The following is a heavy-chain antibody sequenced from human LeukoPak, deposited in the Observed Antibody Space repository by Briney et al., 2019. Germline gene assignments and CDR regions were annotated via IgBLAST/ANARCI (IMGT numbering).Heavy chain of an antibody. CDR2: INAGNGNT. Sequence: GASVKVSCKASGYTFTSYAMHWVRQAPGQRLKWMGWINAGNGNTKYSQKFQGRVTITRDTSASTAYMELSSLRSEDTAVYYCARVPTVTNWFDPWGQGTLVTVSS. J-gene: IGHJ5*02. D-gene: IGHD4-17*01. V-gene: IGHV1-3*01. CDR1: GYTFTSYA. CDR3: ARVPTVTNWFDP.